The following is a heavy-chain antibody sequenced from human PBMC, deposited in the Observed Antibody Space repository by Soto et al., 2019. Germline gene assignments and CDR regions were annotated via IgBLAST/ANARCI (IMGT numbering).Heavy chain of an antibody. CDR2: IWYDGSNK. CDR1: GFPSSSYA. Sequence: PGGSLRPSCAASGFPSSSYAMPWVRQVPGKGLEWMAVIWYDGSNKYYADSVKGRFTISRDNSKNTLYLQMNSMRAEDTAVYYCARALNRGYYYYYGMDVWGQGTTVTVSS. J-gene: IGHJ6*02. V-gene: IGHV3-33*01. CDR3: ARALNRGYYYYYGMDV.